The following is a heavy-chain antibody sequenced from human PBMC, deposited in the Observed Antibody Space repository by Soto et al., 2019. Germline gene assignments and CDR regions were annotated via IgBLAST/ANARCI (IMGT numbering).Heavy chain of an antibody. CDR1: GFTFSSYA. Sequence: QVQLVDSGGGVVQPGRSLRLSCAASGFTFSSYAMHWVRQAPGKGLHWVAVISYDGTDKYYADSVKGRFTISRDNSKNTLYLQMDSLRIEDTAVYYCASVDTSMGTAGDYWGQGTLVTVSS. CDR2: ISYDGTDK. D-gene: IGHD5-18*01. CDR3: ASVDTSMGTAGDY. V-gene: IGHV3-30*01. J-gene: IGHJ4*02.